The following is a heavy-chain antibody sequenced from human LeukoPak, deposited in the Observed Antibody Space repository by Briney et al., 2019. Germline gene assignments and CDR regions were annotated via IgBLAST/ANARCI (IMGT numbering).Heavy chain of an antibody. D-gene: IGHD6-6*01. V-gene: IGHV3-23*01. Sequence: GGSLRLSCAASGFTFGSYAMSWVRQAPGKGLEWVSAISGSGGSTYYADSVKGRFTISRDNSKNTLYLQMNSLRAEDTAVYYCAKDEFGSSSLGWFDPWGQGTLVTVSS. J-gene: IGHJ5*02. CDR2: ISGSGGST. CDR1: GFTFGSYA. CDR3: AKDEFGSSSLGWFDP.